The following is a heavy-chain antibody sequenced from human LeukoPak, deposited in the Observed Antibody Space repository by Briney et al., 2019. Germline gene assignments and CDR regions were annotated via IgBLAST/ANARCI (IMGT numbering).Heavy chain of an antibody. V-gene: IGHV4-34*01. J-gene: IGHJ6*02. CDR1: GGSFSGYY. CDR2: INHSGST. D-gene: IGHD2-15*01. CDR3: ARVAGLRCSGGSCYYYYGMDV. Sequence: PSETLSLTCAVYGGSFSGYYWSWIRQPPGKGLEWIGEINHSGSTNYNPSLKSRVTISVDTSKNQFSLKLSSVTAADTAVYYCARVAGLRCSGGSCYYYYGMDVWGQGTTVTVSS.